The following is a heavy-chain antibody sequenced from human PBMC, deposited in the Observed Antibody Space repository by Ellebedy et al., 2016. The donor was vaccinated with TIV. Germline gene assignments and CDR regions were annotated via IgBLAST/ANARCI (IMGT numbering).Heavy chain of an antibody. CDR2: IIPIFGTA. V-gene: IGHV1-69*13. CDR3: ARWGATRITMVRGVIS. Sequence: ASVKVSXXASGGTFSTYAISWVRRAPGQGLEWMGGIIPIFGTANYAQKFQGRVTITADESTSTAYMELSSLRSEDTAVYYCARWGATRITMVRGVISWGQGTLVTVSS. CDR1: GGTFSTYA. J-gene: IGHJ4*02. D-gene: IGHD3-10*01.